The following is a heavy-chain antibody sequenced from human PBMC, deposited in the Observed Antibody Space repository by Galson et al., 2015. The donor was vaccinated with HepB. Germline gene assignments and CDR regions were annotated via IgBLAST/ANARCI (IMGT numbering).Heavy chain of an antibody. V-gene: IGHV3-30*01. CDR2: ISSDGSKR. Sequence: SLRLSCAASQFIFSHSYIYWVRQAPGKGLEWVASISSDGSKRLYSGPVKGRFTISRDVSRNTVYLYIDSPRSEDSAFYYCARDADRTLTGSGDSFMAAGRLDYWSRGTFVSVSS. J-gene: IGHJ4*02. D-gene: IGHD4-17*01. CDR3: ARDADRTLTGSGDSFMAAGRLDY. CDR1: QFIFSHSY.